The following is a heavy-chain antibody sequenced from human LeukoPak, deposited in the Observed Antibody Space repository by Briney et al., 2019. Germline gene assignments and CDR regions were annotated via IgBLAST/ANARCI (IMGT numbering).Heavy chain of an antibody. J-gene: IGHJ4*02. CDR2: ISGSGGST. Sequence: GESLRLSCAASGFTFSTYAMSWVCQAPRKGLEWVSTISGSGGSTYYADSVKGRFTISRNNSKDTLYLQMNSLRAEDTAVYYCAKGRGGSYGYFDYWGQGTLVTVSS. CDR1: GFTFSTYA. CDR3: AKGRGGSYGYFDY. D-gene: IGHD1-26*01. V-gene: IGHV3-23*01.